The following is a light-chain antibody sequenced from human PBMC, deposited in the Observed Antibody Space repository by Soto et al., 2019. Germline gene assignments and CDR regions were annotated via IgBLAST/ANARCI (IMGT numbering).Light chain of an antibody. V-gene: IGKV3-20*01. J-gene: IGKJ2*01. Sequence: EIVLTQSPGTLSLSPGERATLSCRASQSVSSSYLAWYQQKPGQAPRLLIYGASSRATGIPDRFSGSGSGTDFTLTISRREPEYFAVYYCQQYGSSPLYTFGQGPKMEIK. CDR3: QQYGSSPLYT. CDR1: QSVSSSY. CDR2: GAS.